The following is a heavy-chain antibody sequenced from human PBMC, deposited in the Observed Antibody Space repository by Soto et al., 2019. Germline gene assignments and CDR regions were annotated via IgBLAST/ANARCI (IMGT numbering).Heavy chain of an antibody. D-gene: IGHD4-4*01. J-gene: IGHJ6*02. V-gene: IGHV3-49*03. CDR3: TRDPMTTVTTYYYYYGMDV. CDR2: IRSKAYGGTT. Sequence: GGSLRLSCTASGFTFGDYAMSWFRQAPGKGLEWVGFIRSKAYGGTTEYAASVKGRFTISRDDSKSIAYLQMNSLKTEDTAVYYCTRDPMTTVTTYYYYYGMDVWGQGTTVTVSS. CDR1: GFTFGDYA.